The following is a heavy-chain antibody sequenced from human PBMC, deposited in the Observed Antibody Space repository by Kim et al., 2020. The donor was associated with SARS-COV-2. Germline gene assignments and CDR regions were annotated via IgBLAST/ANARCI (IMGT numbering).Heavy chain of an antibody. J-gene: IGHJ6*02. CDR2: ISSSPGTM. CDR1: GFSFDTYS. CDR3: ARAPIVGFTTRAPYYYGMDV. V-gene: IGHV3-48*01. D-gene: IGHD1-26*01. Sequence: LSLTCATSGFSFDTYSMNWVRQAPGKGLEWVAYISSSPGTMFYADSVKGRFTISRDNAKNSLFLQMRSLRVEDTAVYYCARAPIVGFTTRAPYYYGMDVWGPGTTVIVSS.